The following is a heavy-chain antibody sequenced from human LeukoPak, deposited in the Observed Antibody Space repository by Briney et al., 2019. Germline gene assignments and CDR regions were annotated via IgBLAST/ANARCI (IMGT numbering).Heavy chain of an antibody. D-gene: IGHD6-19*01. CDR3: ARDQGLLRIAVAVDY. J-gene: IGHJ4*02. CDR1: GFTFSSYA. V-gene: IGHV3-30*04. Sequence: PGGSLRLSCAASGFTFSSYAMHWVRQAPGKGLEGGAVISYEGSNKYYADSVKGRFTISRDNSKNTLYLQMNSLRAEDTAVYYCARDQGLLRIAVAVDYWGQGTLVTVPS. CDR2: ISYEGSNK.